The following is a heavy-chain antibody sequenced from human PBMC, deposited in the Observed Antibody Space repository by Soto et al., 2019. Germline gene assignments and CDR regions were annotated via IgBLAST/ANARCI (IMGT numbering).Heavy chain of an antibody. CDR1: GFTFSSYA. D-gene: IGHD3-9*01. J-gene: IGHJ6*02. V-gene: IGHV3-30-3*01. Sequence: QVQLVESGGGVVQPGRSLRLSCAASGFTFSSYAMHWVRQAPGKGLEWMAVISYDGSNKYYADSVKGRFTISRDNSKNTLYLQMNSLRAEDTAVYYCARDREGHYDILTGYSASGGMDVWGQGTTVTVSS. CDR2: ISYDGSNK. CDR3: ARDREGHYDILTGYSASGGMDV.